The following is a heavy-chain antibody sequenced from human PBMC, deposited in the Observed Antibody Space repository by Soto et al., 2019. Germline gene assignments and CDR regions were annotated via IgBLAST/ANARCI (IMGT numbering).Heavy chain of an antibody. CDR1: GGSISGYY. CDR2: IYYSGST. CDR3: ARNSPARSSWWFDP. V-gene: IGHV4-59*01. J-gene: IGHJ5*02. Sequence: SETLSLTCTVSGGSISGYYWSWIRQPPGKGLEWIGYIYYSGSTNYNPSLKSRVTISVDTSKNQFSLKLSSVTAADTGVYYCARNSPARSSWWFDPWGQGTLVTVSS.